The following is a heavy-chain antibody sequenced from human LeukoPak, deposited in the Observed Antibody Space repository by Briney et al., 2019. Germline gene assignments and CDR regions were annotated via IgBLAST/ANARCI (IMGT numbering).Heavy chain of an antibody. CDR2: IRYDGSNK. V-gene: IGHV3-30*02. CDR3: ATTDIVVVPAAIDSAFDI. Sequence: GGSLRLSCAASGFTFSSYGMHWVRQAPGKGLEWVAFIRYDGSNKYYADSVKGRFTISRDNSKNTLYLQMNSLRAEDTAVYYCATTDIVVVPAAIDSAFDIWGQGTMVTVSS. D-gene: IGHD2-2*02. CDR1: GFTFSSYG. J-gene: IGHJ3*02.